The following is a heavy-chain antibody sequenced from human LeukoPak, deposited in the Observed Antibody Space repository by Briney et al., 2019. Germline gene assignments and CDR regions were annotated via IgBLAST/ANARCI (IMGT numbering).Heavy chain of an antibody. V-gene: IGHV1-24*01. D-gene: IGHD2-2*01. CDR3: VTVSYIVVVPGVIPTNAFDI. J-gene: IGHJ3*02. Sequence: ASVKVSCKVSGYTLTELSMHWVRQAPGKGLEWMGGFDLEDGETIYPQKFQGRVTMTEDTSTDTAYMELSSLRSEDTAVYYCVTVSYIVVVPGVIPTNAFDIWGQGTMVTVSS. CDR2: FDLEDGET. CDR1: GYTLTELS.